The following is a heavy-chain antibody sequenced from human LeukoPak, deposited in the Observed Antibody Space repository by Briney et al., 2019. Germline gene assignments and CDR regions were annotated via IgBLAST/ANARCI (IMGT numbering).Heavy chain of an antibody. CDR2: IWYDGSNK. J-gene: IGHJ5*02. CDR1: GFTFGSYG. D-gene: IGHD5-24*01. CDR3: ARDGLRGNNWFDP. V-gene: IGHV3-33*01. Sequence: GGSLRLSCAASGFTFGSYGMHWVRQAPGKGLEWVAVIWYDGSNKYYADSVKGRFTISRDNSKNTLDLQMNSLRAADTAVYYCARDGLRGNNWFDPWGQGTLVTVSS.